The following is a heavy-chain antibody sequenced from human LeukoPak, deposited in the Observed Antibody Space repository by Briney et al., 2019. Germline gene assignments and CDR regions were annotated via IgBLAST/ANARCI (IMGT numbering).Heavy chain of an antibody. CDR1: GGPISSSSYY. CDR3: AGFKGYTNAWTYPRPLNHYHGMDV. Sequence: PSETLSLTCSVSGGPISSSSYYWGWIRQPPGKGLEWIGSIYYSGSTSGTTYYNPSLKSRVTISVDTSRSQFSLRLSSVTAADTAVYYCAGFKGYTNAWTYPRPLNHYHGMDVWSQGTSVTVSS. V-gene: IGHV4-39*01. CDR2: IYYSGSTSGTT. D-gene: IGHD2-2*02. J-gene: IGHJ6*02.